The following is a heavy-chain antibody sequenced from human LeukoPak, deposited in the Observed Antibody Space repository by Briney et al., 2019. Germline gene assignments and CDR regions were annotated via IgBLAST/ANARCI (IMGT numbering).Heavy chain of an antibody. CDR2: ISASGGSR. Sequence: PGKSLRHSCAASGFTFSNYAMNWVRQAPGKGLEWVSAISASGGSRFYTDSVKGRFTISRDNSKNTLFLQMNSLRVEDTAVYYCAKEMESSTWYIDYWGQGTLVSVSS. CDR3: AKEMESSTWYIDY. D-gene: IGHD6-13*01. J-gene: IGHJ4*02. V-gene: IGHV3-23*01. CDR1: GFTFSNYA.